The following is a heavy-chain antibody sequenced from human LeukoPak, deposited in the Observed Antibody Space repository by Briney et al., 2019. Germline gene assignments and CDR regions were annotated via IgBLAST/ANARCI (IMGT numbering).Heavy chain of an antibody. Sequence: PGGSLRLSCAASGFTFSSYSMNWVRQAPGKGLEWVSYISSSSSTIYYADSVKGRFTISRDNAKNSLYLQMNSLRAEDTAVYYCARDPTYYYGSGSGEGYFDYWGQGTLVTVSS. J-gene: IGHJ4*02. CDR3: ARDPTYYYGSGSGEGYFDY. D-gene: IGHD3-10*01. CDR1: GFTFSSYS. CDR2: ISSSSSTI. V-gene: IGHV3-48*04.